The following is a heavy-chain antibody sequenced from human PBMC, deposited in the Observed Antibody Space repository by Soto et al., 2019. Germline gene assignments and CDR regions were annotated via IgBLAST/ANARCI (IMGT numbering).Heavy chain of an antibody. CDR2: IYYSGST. V-gene: IGHV4-59*01. CDR3: ARGGGYTPPRV. CDR1: GGSISSYY. J-gene: IGHJ4*02. Sequence: SETLSLTCTVSGGSISSYYWSWIRQPPGKGLEWIGYIYYSGSTNYNPSLKSRVTISVDTSRNQFSLKLSSVTAAGTTVYYCARGGGYTPPRVWGQGTLVTVSS. D-gene: IGHD5-12*01.